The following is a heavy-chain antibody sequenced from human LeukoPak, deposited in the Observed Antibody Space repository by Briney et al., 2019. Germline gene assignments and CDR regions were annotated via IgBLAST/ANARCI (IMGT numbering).Heavy chain of an antibody. Sequence: PGGSLRLSCAASGFTFSSYAMHWVRQAPGKGLEWVAVIWYDGSIQYYADSVQGRFTISRDSSENTLYLQMNSLRAEDTAVYYCARDKSWYFDYWGQGTLVTVSS. V-gene: IGHV3-33*08. J-gene: IGHJ4*02. CDR3: ARDKSWYFDY. CDR1: GFTFSSYA. D-gene: IGHD6-13*01. CDR2: IWYDGSIQ.